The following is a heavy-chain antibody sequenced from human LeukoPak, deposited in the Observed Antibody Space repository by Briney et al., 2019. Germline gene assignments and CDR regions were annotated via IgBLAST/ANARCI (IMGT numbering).Heavy chain of an antibody. CDR3: AREAGRSYCSSATCLNWFDP. CDR2: IKDDGSES. D-gene: IGHD2-2*01. Sequence: GRSLRLSCAAAGFIFSNDWISSVRQAAGKGLEWVANIKDDGSESYYVDCVKGRFTISRDNAKNSLYLQMNSLRVEDTAVYYCAREAGRSYCSSATCLNWFDPWGQGTLVTVSS. CDR1: GFIFSNDW. V-gene: IGHV3-7*01. J-gene: IGHJ5*02.